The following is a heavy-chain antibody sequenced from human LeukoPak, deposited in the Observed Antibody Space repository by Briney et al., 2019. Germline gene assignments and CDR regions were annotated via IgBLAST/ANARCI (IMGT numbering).Heavy chain of an antibody. CDR2: INHSGST. CDR3: ARHWVYCSSTSCYAEQTFDY. CDR1: GGSFSGYY. Sequence: SETLSLTCAVYGGSFSGYYWSWIRQPPGKGLEWIGEINHSGSTNYNPSLKSRVTISVDTSKNQFSLKLSSVTAADTAVYYCARHWVYCSSTSCYAEQTFDYWGQGTLVTVSS. J-gene: IGHJ4*02. D-gene: IGHD2-2*01. V-gene: IGHV4-34*01.